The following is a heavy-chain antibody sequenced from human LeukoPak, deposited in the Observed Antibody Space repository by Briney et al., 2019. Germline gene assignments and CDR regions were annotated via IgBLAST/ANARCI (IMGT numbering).Heavy chain of an antibody. CDR3: AREFATSGPGPD. CDR1: GGSISSGDYY. V-gene: IGHV4-30-4*01. CDR2: IYYSGST. J-gene: IGHJ4*02. D-gene: IGHD3-10*01. Sequence: SETLSLTCTVSGGSISSGDYYWSWIRQPPGKGLEWIGYIYYSGSTYYNPSLKSRVTISVDTSKNQLSLKLSSVTAADTAVYYCAREFATSGPGPDWGQGTLVTVSS.